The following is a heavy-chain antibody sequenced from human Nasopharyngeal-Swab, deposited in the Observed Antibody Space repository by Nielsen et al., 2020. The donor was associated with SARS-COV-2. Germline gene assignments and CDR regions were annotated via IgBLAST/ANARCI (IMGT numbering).Heavy chain of an antibody. D-gene: IGHD1-14*01. CDR3: AKGTGMTYRAIDY. J-gene: IGHJ4*02. V-gene: IGHV3-23*01. Sequence: GGSLRLSCVASGFTFSSYAMNWVRQAPGKGLEWVSAISRTYSTYYADSVRGRFTVSRDNSKNTLYLQTSSLRAEDTAVYYCAKGTGMTYRAIDYWGQGTLVTVSS. CDR1: GFTFSSYA. CDR2: ISRTYST.